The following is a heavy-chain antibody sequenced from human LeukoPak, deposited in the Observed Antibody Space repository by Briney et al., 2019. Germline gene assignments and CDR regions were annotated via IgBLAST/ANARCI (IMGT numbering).Heavy chain of an antibody. V-gene: IGHV3-21*01. CDR3: AREMFDSSGAYMDV. CDR2: ISSSRSYI. Sequence: PGGSLRLSCEASGFTFTSYNMNWVRQAPGKGLEWVSSISSSRSYIYYADSMKGRITISRDNAKNSLYLQMNSLRAEDTAVYYCAREMFDSSGAYMDVWGKGTTVTVSS. J-gene: IGHJ6*03. D-gene: IGHD3-22*01. CDR1: GFTFTSYN.